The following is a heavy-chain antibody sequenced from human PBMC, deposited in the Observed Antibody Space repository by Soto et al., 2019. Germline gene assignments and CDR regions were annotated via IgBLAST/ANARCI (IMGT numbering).Heavy chain of an antibody. CDR1: GFTFSSYA. V-gene: IGHV3-30-3*01. J-gene: IGHJ4*02. CDR2: ISYDGSNK. D-gene: IGHD1-26*01. CDR3: ARGSGIVGATEFDY. Sequence: QVQLVESGGGVVQPGRSLRLSCAASGFTFSSYAMHWVRQALGKGLEWVAVISYDGSNKYYADSVKGRFTISRDNSKNTLYLQMNSLRAEDTAVYYCARGSGIVGATEFDYWGQGTLVTVSS.